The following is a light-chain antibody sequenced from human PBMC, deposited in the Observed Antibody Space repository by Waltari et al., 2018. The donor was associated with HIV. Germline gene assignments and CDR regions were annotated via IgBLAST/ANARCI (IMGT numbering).Light chain of an antibody. J-gene: IGKJ2*01. CDR1: QSVSSW. V-gene: IGKV1-5*03. CDR2: KAS. Sequence: IQLTHSPSTLSASVGDRVTITCRTSQSVSSWLAWYQQKPGKAPKLLIYKASSLESGVPSRFSGSGSGTEFTLTISSLQPDDFATYYCQQYDNYSYTFGQGTKLEIK. CDR3: QQYDNYSYT.